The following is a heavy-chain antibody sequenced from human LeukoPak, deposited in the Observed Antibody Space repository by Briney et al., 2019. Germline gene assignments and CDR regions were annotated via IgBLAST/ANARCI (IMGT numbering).Heavy chain of an antibody. CDR3: ARGKALDY. CDR1: GFTFSSYA. J-gene: IGHJ4*02. Sequence: PGGSLRLSCAASGFTFSSYAMHWVRQAPGKGLEWVAVISYDGSNKYYADSVKGRFTISRDNPKNTLYLQMNSLRAEDTAVYYCARGKALDYWGQGTLVTVSS. CDR2: ISYDGSNK. V-gene: IGHV3-30-3*01.